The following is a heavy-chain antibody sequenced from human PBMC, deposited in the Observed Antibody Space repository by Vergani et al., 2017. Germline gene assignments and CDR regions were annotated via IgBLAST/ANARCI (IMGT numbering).Heavy chain of an antibody. V-gene: IGHV3-21*02. CDR1: GFTFSSFS. J-gene: IGHJ6*02. CDR3: ARGTAGAQNFNYYGMDV. D-gene: IGHD3-3*01. Sequence: EVQLVESGGGLVKPGGSLRLSCAASGFTFSSFSMHWVRQAPGKGLEWVSSITSSSSYIYYADSVKGRFTISRDSAKSSLYLQMNSLRAEDTAVYYCARGTAGAQNFNYYGMDVWGQGTTFTVFS. CDR2: ITSSSSYI.